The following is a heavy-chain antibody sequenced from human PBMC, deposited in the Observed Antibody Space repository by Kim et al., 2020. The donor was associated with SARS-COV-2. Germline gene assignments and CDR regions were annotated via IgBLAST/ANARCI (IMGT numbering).Heavy chain of an antibody. Sequence: NRALRCRVTISVDTSKNQFSLKLSSVTAADTAVYYCARDRPTSGPNWFDPWGQGTLVTVSS. J-gene: IGHJ5*02. D-gene: IGHD2-15*01. CDR3: ARDRPTSGPNWFDP. V-gene: IGHV4-31*02.